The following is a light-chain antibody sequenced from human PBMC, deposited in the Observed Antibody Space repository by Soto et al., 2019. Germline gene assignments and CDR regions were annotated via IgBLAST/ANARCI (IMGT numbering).Light chain of an antibody. V-gene: IGLV2-23*01. CDR1: SXDVGSYNL. CDR3: CSYAGSSTYVV. Sequence: QSXLTQPXXVSGXXXXXXXXXXXGTSXDVGSYNLVSWYQQHPGKAPKLMIYEGSKRPSGVSNRFSGSKSGNTASLTISGLQAEDEADYYCCSYAGSSTYVVFGGGTKLTVL. J-gene: IGLJ2*01. CDR2: EGS.